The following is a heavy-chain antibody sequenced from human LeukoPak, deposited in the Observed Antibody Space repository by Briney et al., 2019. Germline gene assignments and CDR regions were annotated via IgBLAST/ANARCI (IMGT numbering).Heavy chain of an antibody. Sequence: PGGSLGLSCAASGFTFSSYAMHWVRQAPGKGLEWVAVISYDGSNKYYADSVKGRFTISRDNSKNTLYLQMNSLRAEDTAVYYCARGSSSWSYYFDYWGQGTLVTVSS. V-gene: IGHV3-30-3*01. CDR1: GFTFSSYA. CDR3: ARGSSSWSYYFDY. J-gene: IGHJ4*02. CDR2: ISYDGSNK. D-gene: IGHD6-13*01.